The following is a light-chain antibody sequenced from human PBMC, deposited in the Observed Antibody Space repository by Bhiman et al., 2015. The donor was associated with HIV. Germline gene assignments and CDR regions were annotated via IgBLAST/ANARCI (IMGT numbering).Light chain of an antibody. J-gene: IGLJ2*01. CDR1: SSDVGGYNY. CDR3: QSHDSSLSGVV. V-gene: IGLV2-14*03. Sequence: QSALTQPASVSGSPGQSITISCTGTSSDVGGYNYVSWYQQHPGKAPKLMIYDVSKRPSGVPDRFSGSKSGTSASLAITGLQAEDEADYSCQSHDSSLSGVVFGGGTKLTVL. CDR2: DVS.